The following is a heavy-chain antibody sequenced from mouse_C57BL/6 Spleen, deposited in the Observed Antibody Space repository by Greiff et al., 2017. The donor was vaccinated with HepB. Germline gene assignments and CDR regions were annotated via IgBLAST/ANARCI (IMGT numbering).Heavy chain of an antibody. D-gene: IGHD2-4*01. V-gene: IGHV5-15*01. CDR1: GFTFSDYG. CDR3: ARPGDDSVFAY. J-gene: IGHJ3*01. Sequence: EVQGVESGGGLVQPGGSLKLSCAASGFTFSDYGMAWVRQAPRKGPEWVAFISNLAYSIYYADTVTGRFTISRENAKNTLYMEMSSLRSEDTAMYYCARPGDDSVFAYWGQGTLVTVSA. CDR2: ISNLAYSI.